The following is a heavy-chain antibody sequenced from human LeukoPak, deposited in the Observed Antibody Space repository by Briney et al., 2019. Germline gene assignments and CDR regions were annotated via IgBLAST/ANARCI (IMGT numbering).Heavy chain of an antibody. CDR1: GFTFSTHW. Sequence: GGSLRLSCAASGFTFSTHWMSWVRQAPGKGLEWVANIKQDGSEKYYVDSVKGRFTISRDNAKNSLYLQMNSLRVEDTAVYYGSVVDYWGQGTLVTVSS. V-gene: IGHV3-7*01. CDR2: IKQDGSEK. D-gene: IGHD2-21*01. J-gene: IGHJ4*02. CDR3: SVVDY.